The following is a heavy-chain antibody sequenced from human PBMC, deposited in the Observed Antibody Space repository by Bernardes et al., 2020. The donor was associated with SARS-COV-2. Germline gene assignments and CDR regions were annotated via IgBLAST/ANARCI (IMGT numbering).Heavy chain of an antibody. CDR2: ISGGGINI. J-gene: IGHJ3*01. Sequence: GGSLRLSCAASGFTFSSYLFSWFRQAPGKGLEWVSSISGGGINIYYGDSVRGRFTTSRDNTRKSVFLQMESLRAEDTAVYYCARDVGGTDGRFGFDVWGPGTMVHVSS. CDR3: ARDVGGTDGRFGFDV. V-gene: IGHV3-21*01. CDR1: GFTFSSYL. D-gene: IGHD1-26*01.